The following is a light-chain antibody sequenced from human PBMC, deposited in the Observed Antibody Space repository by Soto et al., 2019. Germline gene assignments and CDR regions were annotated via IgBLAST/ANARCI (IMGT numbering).Light chain of an antibody. CDR2: EVS. Sequence: QSALTQPASVSGSPGQSITISCTGTSSDVGGHNYVSWYQQYPGKAPKLMIYEVSNRPSGVSNRFSGSKSGNTASLTISGLQAEDEADYYCSSYTSSSSVVFGGGTKLTVL. CDR1: SSDVGGHNY. J-gene: IGLJ2*01. CDR3: SSYTSSSSVV. V-gene: IGLV2-14*01.